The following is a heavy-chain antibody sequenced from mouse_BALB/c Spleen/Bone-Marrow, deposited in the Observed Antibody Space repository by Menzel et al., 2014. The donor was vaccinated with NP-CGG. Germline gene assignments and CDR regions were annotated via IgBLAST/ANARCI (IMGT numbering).Heavy chain of an antibody. V-gene: IGHV3-5*02. CDR2: IYYSGTI. Sequence: EVKLMESGPGLVKPSQTVSLTCTVTGISITTGNYRWSWIRQFPGNKLEWIGYIYYSGTITYNPSLTSRTTITRDTSKNQFFLEMNSSTAEDTATYYCARDGNYAMDYWGQGTSVTVSS. D-gene: IGHD1-1*02. CDR1: GISITTGNYR. J-gene: IGHJ4*01. CDR3: ARDGNYAMDY.